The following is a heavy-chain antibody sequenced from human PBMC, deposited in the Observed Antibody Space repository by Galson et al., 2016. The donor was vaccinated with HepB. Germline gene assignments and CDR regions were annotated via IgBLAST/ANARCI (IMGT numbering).Heavy chain of an antibody. D-gene: IGHD6-19*01. J-gene: IGHJ6*02. Sequence: SVKVSCKASGYTFTTYGISWVRQAPGQGLEWMGWVSAYNGNTNYAQKLQGRVTMTTDTPTSTAYMELRSLRSDDTAVYYCARDDSGGWYGFHYGMDVWGQGTTVTVSS. CDR2: VSAYNGNT. CDR1: GYTFTTYG. CDR3: ARDDSGGWYGFHYGMDV. V-gene: IGHV1-18*01.